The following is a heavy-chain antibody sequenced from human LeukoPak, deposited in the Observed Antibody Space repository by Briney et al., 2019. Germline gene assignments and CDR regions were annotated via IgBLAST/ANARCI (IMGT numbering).Heavy chain of an antibody. V-gene: IGHV1-18*04. Sequence: ASVKVSCKASGYTLTSYGISWVRQAPGQGLEWMGWISAYNGNTNYAQKLQDRVTMTTDTSTSTAYMELRSLRSDDTAVYYCARSRRYSSSWYYFDYWGQGTLVTVSS. CDR3: ARSRRYSSSWYYFDY. CDR2: ISAYNGNT. J-gene: IGHJ4*02. D-gene: IGHD6-13*01. CDR1: GYTLTSYG.